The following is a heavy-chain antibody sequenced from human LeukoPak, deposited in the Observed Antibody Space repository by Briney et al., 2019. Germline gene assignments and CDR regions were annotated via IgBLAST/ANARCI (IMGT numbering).Heavy chain of an antibody. CDR3: ARDRYSDAFDI. J-gene: IGHJ3*02. CDR2: IIPIFGTT. V-gene: IGHV1-69*06. CDR1: GGTFSSYA. D-gene: IGHD3-3*01. Sequence: SVKVSCKASGGTFSSYAISWVRQAPGQGLEWMGGIIPIFGTTNYAQKFQDRVTITADKSTSTAYMELSSLRSEDAAVYYCARDRYSDAFDIWGQGTMVTVSS.